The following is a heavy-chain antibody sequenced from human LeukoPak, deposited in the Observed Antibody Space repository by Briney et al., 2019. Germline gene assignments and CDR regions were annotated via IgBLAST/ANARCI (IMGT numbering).Heavy chain of an antibody. D-gene: IGHD4/OR15-4a*01. V-gene: IGHV3-23*01. Sequence: GGSLRLSCVASGFTFSSYSMHWVRQAPGEGLEWLSGISNTGRATDYADSIKGRFTISRDNSKNTVFLQMNSLRAEDTAEYFCAHEVPPNDEFFDHWGQGTLVTVSS. CDR3: AHEVPPNDEFFDH. CDR1: GFTFSSYS. CDR2: ISNTGRAT. J-gene: IGHJ5*02.